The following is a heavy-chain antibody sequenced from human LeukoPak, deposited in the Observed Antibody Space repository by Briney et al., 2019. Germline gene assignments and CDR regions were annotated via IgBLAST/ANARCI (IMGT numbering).Heavy chain of an antibody. CDR3: ARGRYCSSTSCYTRYWFDP. J-gene: IGHJ5*02. CDR1: GYTFTNFG. Sequence: ASVKVSCKASGYTFTNFGISWVRQAPGQGLEWMGWISAYNGNTNYAQKLQGRVTMTTDTSTSTAYMELRSLRSDDTAVYYCARGRYCSSTSCYTRYWFDPWGQGTLVTVSS. D-gene: IGHD2-2*02. CDR2: ISAYNGNT. V-gene: IGHV1-18*01.